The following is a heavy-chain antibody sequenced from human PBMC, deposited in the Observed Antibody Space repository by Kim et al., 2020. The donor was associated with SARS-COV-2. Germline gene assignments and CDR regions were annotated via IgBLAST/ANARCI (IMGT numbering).Heavy chain of an antibody. CDR2: ISYDGSNK. CDR3: ARGFKGGYNWFDP. D-gene: IGHD3-16*01. V-gene: IGHV3-30*04. J-gene: IGHJ5*02. Sequence: GGSLRLSCAASGFTFSSYAMHWVRQAPGKGLEWVAVISYDGSNKYYADSVKGRFTISRDNSKNTLYLQMNSLRAEYTAVYYCARGFKGGYNWFDPWGQGTLVTVSS. CDR1: GFTFSSYA.